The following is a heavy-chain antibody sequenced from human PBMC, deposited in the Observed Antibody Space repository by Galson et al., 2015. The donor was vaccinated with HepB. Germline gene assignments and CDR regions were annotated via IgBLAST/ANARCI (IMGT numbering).Heavy chain of an antibody. J-gene: IGHJ3*02. Sequence: SLRLSCAASGFTFSNAWMNWVRQAPGKGLEWVGRIKSKTDGGTTDYAAPVKGRFTISRDDSKNTLYLQMNSLKTEDTAVYYCTTTRRPHYYYDSSGYAFDIWGQGTMVTVSS. V-gene: IGHV3-15*07. CDR2: IKSKTDGGTT. CDR1: GFTFSNAW. CDR3: TTTRRPHYYYDSSGYAFDI. D-gene: IGHD3-22*01.